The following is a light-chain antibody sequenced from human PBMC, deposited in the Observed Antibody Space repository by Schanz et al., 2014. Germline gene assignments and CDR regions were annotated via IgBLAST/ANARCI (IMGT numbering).Light chain of an antibody. CDR1: SSDVGGHIF. Sequence: QSVLTQPASVSGSPGQSITISCTGTSSDVGGHIFVSWYQQHPGKAPKLMIYDVSNRPSGVSNRFSGTKSGNTASLTISGVHADDEDDYYCSSYRRTAAVAVFGTGTKLTVL. CDR2: DVS. V-gene: IGLV2-14*01. J-gene: IGLJ1*01. CDR3: SSYRRTAAVAV.